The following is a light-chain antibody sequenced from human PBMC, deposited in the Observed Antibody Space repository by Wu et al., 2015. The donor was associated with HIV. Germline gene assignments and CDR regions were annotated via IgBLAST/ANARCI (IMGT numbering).Light chain of an antibody. Sequence: EIVMTQSPATLSVSPGERATLSCRASQRIAANLAWYQQKPGQSPRLLIFGSSTRATGIPDRFSGSGSGTDFTLTISSLQPEDVATYYCQKYNTAPWTFGQGTKVEMK. V-gene: IGKV3-15*01. CDR2: GSS. J-gene: IGKJ1*01. CDR3: QKYNTAPWT. CDR1: QRIAAN.